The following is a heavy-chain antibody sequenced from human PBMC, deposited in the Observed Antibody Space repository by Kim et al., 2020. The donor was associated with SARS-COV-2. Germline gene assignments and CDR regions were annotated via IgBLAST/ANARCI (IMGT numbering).Heavy chain of an antibody. V-gene: IGHV3-23*01. CDR1: GFDFTVHA. D-gene: IGHD1-26*01. J-gene: IGHJ4*02. CDR3: AKREPGPFDY. CDR2: VSGDDLRT. Sequence: GGSLRLSCAASGFDFTVHAVSWVRQGPGKGLEWVSTVSGDDLRTYYSDSVRGRFTFFRDNSKNTVYLLMSSLRVEDTAIYYCAKREPGPFDYWGLGNLVT.